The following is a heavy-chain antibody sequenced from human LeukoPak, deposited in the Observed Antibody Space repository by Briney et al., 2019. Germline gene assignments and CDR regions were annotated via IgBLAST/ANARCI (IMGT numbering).Heavy chain of an antibody. CDR3: ARIAAAGNRRLNY. CDR1: GSTFPRYD. Sequence: SVKVSCTASGSTFPRYDINWVRQATGPGLEWMGWLNPNSGNTGYAQKFQGRIIVSRNTSISTAYMELSSLTSEDTAIYYCARIAAAGNRRLNYWGQGTLVTVAS. D-gene: IGHD6-13*01. CDR2: LNPNSGNT. V-gene: IGHV1-8*01. J-gene: IGHJ4*02.